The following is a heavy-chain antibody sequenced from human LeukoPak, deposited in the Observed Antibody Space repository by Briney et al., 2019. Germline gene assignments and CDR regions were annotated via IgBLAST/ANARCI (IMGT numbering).Heavy chain of an antibody. CDR1: GFTFSIYG. J-gene: IGHJ6*03. D-gene: IGHD2-15*01. V-gene: IGHV3-30*02. CDR2: IRYDGSNK. Sequence: GGPLRLSCAACGFTFSIYGMHCVRQAPGKGLEGVAFIRYDGSNKYCADSVKGRFSISRDNAKNSLYLQMNRLRAEDTAVYYCARVGRSLLYYYYMDVWGKGTTVTVSS. CDR3: ARVGRSLLYYYYMDV.